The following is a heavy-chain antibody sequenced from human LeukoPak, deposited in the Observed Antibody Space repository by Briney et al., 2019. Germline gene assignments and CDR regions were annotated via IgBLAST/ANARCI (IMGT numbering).Heavy chain of an antibody. J-gene: IGHJ4*02. CDR2: IKSKVNGEAT. D-gene: IGHD2-21*02. Sequence: GGSLRLSCAASGFIFSNAWMTWVRQAPGKGLEWVGRIKSKVNGEATDYAAPVKGRFTISRDDSKNTFYLQMNSLKIEDTAVYYCTICSGVCYSNYWGQGTLVTVSS. CDR3: TICSGVCYSNY. V-gene: IGHV3-15*01. CDR1: GFIFSNAW.